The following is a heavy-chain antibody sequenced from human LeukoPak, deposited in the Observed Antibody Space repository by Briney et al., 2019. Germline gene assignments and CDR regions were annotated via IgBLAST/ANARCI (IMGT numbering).Heavy chain of an antibody. V-gene: IGHV4-34*01. CDR1: GGSFSGYY. J-gene: IGHJ4*02. CDR3: ARGQMVRGVFDY. Sequence: SETLSLTCAVYGGSFSGYYWSWIRQPPGKGLEWIGEINHSGSTNYNPSLKSRVTISVDTSKNQFSLKLSSVTAADTAVYYCARGQMVRGVFDYWGQGTLVTVSS. D-gene: IGHD3-10*01. CDR2: INHSGST.